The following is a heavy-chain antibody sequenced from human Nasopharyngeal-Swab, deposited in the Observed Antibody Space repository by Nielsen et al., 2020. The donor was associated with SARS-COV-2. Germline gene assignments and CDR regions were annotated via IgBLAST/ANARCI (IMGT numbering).Heavy chain of an antibody. CDR1: GFTLSSNS. D-gene: IGHD1-1*01. V-gene: IGHV3-48*02. J-gene: IGHJ4*02. CDR2: ISSSSSAK. CDR3: ASGTYDNAPG. Sequence: GESLKISCAASGFTLSSNSMNWVRQAPGKGLEWVSYISSSSSAKYNADSVKGRFTISRDNAKNSLYLQMNSLRDEDTAVYYCASGTYDNAPGWGQGTLVTVSS.